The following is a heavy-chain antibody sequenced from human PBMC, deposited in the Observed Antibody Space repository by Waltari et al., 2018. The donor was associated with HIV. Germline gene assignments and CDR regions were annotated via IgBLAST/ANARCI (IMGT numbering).Heavy chain of an antibody. CDR1: GFTFRSPA. CDR3: ARAFGFSNSGPVGY. V-gene: IGHV3-30*03. D-gene: IGHD5-18*01. CDR2: ISSDGFTK. Sequence: IQLLQSGGGVVRPGGSLRLSFAASGFTFRSPAMHWVRQAPAKGLEWVAVISSDGFTKYVDSVKGRFTVSRDISKSTLYVQMNNLRPDDTAVYYCARAFGFSNSGPVGYWGQGTLVIVSS. J-gene: IGHJ4*02.